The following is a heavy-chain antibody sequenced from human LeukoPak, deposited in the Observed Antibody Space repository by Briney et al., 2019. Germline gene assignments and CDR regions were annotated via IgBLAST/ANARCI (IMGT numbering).Heavy chain of an antibody. Sequence: PGGSLRLSCAASGFTFSAYTLNWVRQAPGKGLEWVSSIKGSDNYIYNADSVAGRFTVSTDDAQNSIYLQMNSPRVEDTAIYYCARSRGMSMNDKNLLYWGQGSLVTVSS. V-gene: IGHV3-21*06. CDR2: IKGSDNYI. CDR1: GFTFSAYT. CDR3: ARSRGMSMNDKNLLY. J-gene: IGHJ4*02. D-gene: IGHD3-10*01.